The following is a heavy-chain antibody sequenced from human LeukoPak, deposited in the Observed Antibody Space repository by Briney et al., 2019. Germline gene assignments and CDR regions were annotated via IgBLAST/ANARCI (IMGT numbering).Heavy chain of an antibody. CDR3: ARRSEFDNTHYHYFDY. J-gene: IGHJ4*02. V-gene: IGHV4-39*01. Sequence: PSETLSLTCTVSGGSIDSRSYYWDWIRQPPGKGREWIGTIYHSGSTEYNPSLKSPVAIFVATSKNPLSLILHSVAAADTAVYYCARRSEFDNTHYHYFDYWGQGAPVTVSS. CDR1: GGSIDSRSYY. D-gene: IGHD2-15*01. CDR2: IYHSGST.